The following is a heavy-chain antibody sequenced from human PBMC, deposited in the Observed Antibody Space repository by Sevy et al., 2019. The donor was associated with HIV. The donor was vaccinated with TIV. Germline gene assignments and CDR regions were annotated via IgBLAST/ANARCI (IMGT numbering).Heavy chain of an antibody. D-gene: IGHD3-22*01. CDR1: GGSISSGDYY. J-gene: IGHJ5*02. V-gene: IGHV4-30-4*01. CDR3: ARERGPYYDRGYWFDP. CDR2: IYYSWST. Sequence: SETLSLTCTVSGGSISSGDYYWSWIRQPPGKGLEWIGYIYYSWSTYYNPSLKSRVTISVDTSKNQFSLKLSSVTAADTAVYYCARERGPYYDRGYWFDPWGQGTLVTVSS.